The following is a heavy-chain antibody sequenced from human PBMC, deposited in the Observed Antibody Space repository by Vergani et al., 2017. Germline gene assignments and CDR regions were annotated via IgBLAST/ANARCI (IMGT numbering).Heavy chain of an antibody. D-gene: IGHD3-9*01. CDR2: ISYDGSNK. CDR3: AREELYFDWLLSSTGMDV. V-gene: IGHV3-30-3*01. J-gene: IGHJ6*02. CDR1: GFTFSSYA. Sequence: QVQLVESGGGVVQPGRSLRLSCAASGFTFSSYAMHWVRQAPGKGLAWVAVISYDGSNKYYADSVKGRFTISRDNSKNTLYLQMNSLRAEDTAVYYCAREELYFDWLLSSTGMDVWGQGP.